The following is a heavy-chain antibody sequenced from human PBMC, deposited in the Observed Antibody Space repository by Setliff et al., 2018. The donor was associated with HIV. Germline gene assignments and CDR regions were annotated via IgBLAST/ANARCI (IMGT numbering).Heavy chain of an antibody. V-gene: IGHV3-48*03. CDR2: ITGSDGDNT. Sequence: GGSLRLSCAASGFIFSDYEMNWVRQAPGKGLEWVSYITGSDGDNTAYADSVKGRFTISRDNSYNSLYLHMNYLSVEDTALYYCARELYGSGDLWGQGTLVTVSS. J-gene: IGHJ5*02. D-gene: IGHD3-10*01. CDR3: ARELYGSGDL. CDR1: GFIFSDYE.